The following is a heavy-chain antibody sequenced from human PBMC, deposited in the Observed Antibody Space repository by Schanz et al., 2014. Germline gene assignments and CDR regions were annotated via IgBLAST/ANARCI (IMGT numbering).Heavy chain of an antibody. Sequence: EEQLVESGGGLVQPGGSLKLSCAASRLNFNNAWMHWVRQAPGKGLEWVSRLNFDETYTSYADSVKGRFTISRDNAKNTVYLQMTSLRVEDTAVYYCARGGADSAMAHEYWGRGTLVTVSS. CDR1: RLNFNNAW. CDR2: LNFDETYT. V-gene: IGHV3-74*02. J-gene: IGHJ4*02. CDR3: ARGGADSAMAHEY. D-gene: IGHD5-18*01.